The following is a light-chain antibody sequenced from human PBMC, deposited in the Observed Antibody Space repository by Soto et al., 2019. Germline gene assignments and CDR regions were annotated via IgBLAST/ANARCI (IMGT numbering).Light chain of an antibody. V-gene: IGKV3-15*01. Sequence: EIVMTQSPATLSVSPGERATLSCRASQSISSKLAWYQQKPGQAPRLLMFRTSSRATGFPARFSGSGSGTEFNLTISSLQSEDFGVYYCQQYNNWPRATFGGGTKVESK. J-gene: IGKJ4*01. CDR3: QQYNNWPRAT. CDR1: QSISSK. CDR2: RTS.